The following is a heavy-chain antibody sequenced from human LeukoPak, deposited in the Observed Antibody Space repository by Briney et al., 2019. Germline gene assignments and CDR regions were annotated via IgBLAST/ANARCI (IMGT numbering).Heavy chain of an antibody. CDR3: AIQTIAAAGVWFDP. J-gene: IGHJ5*02. V-gene: IGHV4-30-2*02. Sequence: SETLSPTCTVSGGSISSGGYYWSWIRQPPGKGLEWIGYIYHSGSTYYNPSLKSRVTISVDRSKNQFSLKLSSVTAADTAVYYCAIQTIAAAGVWFDPWGQGTLVTVSS. D-gene: IGHD6-13*01. CDR2: IYHSGST. CDR1: GGSISSGGYY.